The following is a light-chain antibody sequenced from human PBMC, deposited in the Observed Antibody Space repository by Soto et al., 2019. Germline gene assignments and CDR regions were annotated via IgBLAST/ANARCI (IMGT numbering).Light chain of an antibody. CDR3: QQSYSTLALT. J-gene: IGKJ4*02. Sequence: DIQMTQSPSSLSASVGDRVTITCRASQSIRSYLNWYQQKPGKAPKLLVYAASSLQSGVPSRFSGSGSGTDFTLTIISLQPEDFATYYGQQSYSTLALTFGGGTKVDIK. V-gene: IGKV1-39*01. CDR2: AAS. CDR1: QSIRSY.